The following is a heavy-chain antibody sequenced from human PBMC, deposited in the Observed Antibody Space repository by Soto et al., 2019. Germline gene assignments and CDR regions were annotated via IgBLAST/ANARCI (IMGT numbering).Heavy chain of an antibody. CDR2: IYYSGST. CDR3: ARVKTYYYDSSGFRFDY. J-gene: IGHJ4*02. D-gene: IGHD3-22*01. CDR1: GGSISSGGYY. Sequence: QVQLQESGPGLVKPSQTLSLTCTVSGGSISSGGYYWSWIRQHPGKGLEWIGYIYYSGSTYYNPSLKSRVTISVDTSKNHFFLKLSSVTAADTAVYYCARVKTYYYDSSGFRFDYWGQGTLVTVSS. V-gene: IGHV4-31*03.